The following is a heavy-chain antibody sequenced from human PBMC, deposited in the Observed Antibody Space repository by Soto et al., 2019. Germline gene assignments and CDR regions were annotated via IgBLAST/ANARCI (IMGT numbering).Heavy chain of an antibody. J-gene: IGHJ6*02. CDR1: GGTFSSYA. CDR2: IIPIFGTA. V-gene: IGHV1-69*12. Sequence: QVQLVQSGAEVKKPGSSVKVSCKASGGTFSSYAISWVRQAPGQGLEWMGGIIPIFGTANYAQKFQGRVTMTADESTSTAYMELSSLRAEDTAVYYCAEVSGPNYYFYYGMDVWGQGTTVTVSS. D-gene: IGHD3-16*02. CDR3: AEVSGPNYYFYYGMDV.